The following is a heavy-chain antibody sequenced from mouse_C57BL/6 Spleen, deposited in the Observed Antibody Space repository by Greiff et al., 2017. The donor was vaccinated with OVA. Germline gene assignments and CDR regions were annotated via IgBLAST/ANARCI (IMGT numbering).Heavy chain of an antibody. CDR2: IDPSDSYT. CDR3: ARGGNGWAFDY. V-gene: IGHV1-50*01. CDR1: GYTFTSYW. D-gene: IGHD1-1*01. J-gene: IGHJ3*01. Sequence: QVQLQQPGAELVKPGASVKLSCKASGYTFTSYWMQWVKQRPGQGLEWIGEIDPSDSYTNYNQKFKGKATLTVDTSSSTAYMQLSSLTSEDSAVYYCARGGNGWAFDYWGQGTLVTVS.